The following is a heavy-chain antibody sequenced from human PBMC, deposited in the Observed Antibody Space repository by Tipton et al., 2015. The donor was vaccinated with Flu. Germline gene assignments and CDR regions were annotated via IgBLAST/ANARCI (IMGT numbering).Heavy chain of an antibody. Sequence: TLSLTCSVSGSSIGGSYCWGWIRQPPRKGLQWIGNICPGSMYYNPSLKSRLTLSLDTSRIQFSLRLTSVTAADTAVYYCAKGPSGTYRPFDYWGQGTLVTASS. CDR1: GSSIGGSYC. V-gene: IGHV4-38-2*02. CDR3: AKGPSGTYRPFDY. J-gene: IGHJ4*02. CDR2: ICPGSM. D-gene: IGHD1-26*01.